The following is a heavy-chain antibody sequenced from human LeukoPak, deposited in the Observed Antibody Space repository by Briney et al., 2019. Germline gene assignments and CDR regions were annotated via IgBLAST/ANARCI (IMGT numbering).Heavy chain of an antibody. Sequence: SVKVSCKASGGTFSSYAISWVRQAPGQGLEWMGGIIPIFGTANYAQKFQGRVTITADESTSTAYMELSSLRSEDTAVYYCARSVGYSSGWPDFFDYWGQGTLVTVSS. V-gene: IGHV1-69*13. CDR1: GGTFSSYA. J-gene: IGHJ4*02. CDR2: IIPIFGTA. D-gene: IGHD6-19*01. CDR3: ARSVGYSSGWPDFFDY.